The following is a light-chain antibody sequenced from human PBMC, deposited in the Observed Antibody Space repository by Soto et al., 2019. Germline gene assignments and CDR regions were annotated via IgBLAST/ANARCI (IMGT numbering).Light chain of an antibody. CDR2: DVS. Sequence: QSVLTQPASVSGSPGQSITISCTGTSSDVGGYNYVSWYQQHPGKAPKLMIYDVSNRPSGVSNRFSGSKSGNTASLTISGLQAEYEADYYCSSYTSSGTYVFGPGTKLTVL. V-gene: IGLV2-14*01. CDR1: SSDVGGYNY. J-gene: IGLJ1*01. CDR3: SSYTSSGTYV.